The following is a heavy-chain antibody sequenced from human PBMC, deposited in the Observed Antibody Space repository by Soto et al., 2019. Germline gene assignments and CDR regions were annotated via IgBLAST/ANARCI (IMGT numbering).Heavy chain of an antibody. Sequence: QVQLQESGPGLVKPSGTLSLTCVVPGGSVSSDYWWNWVRQSPAKGLVWIGEIYYTGSTKYNPCLENRVTMSVDRSKNQVSLRLTSVTAADTAVYYCARDPVAASGKAFDIWGQGTVVIVSS. CDR3: ARDPVAASGKAFDI. CDR1: GGSVSSDYW. D-gene: IGHD6-19*01. V-gene: IGHV4-4*02. J-gene: IGHJ3*02. CDR2: IYYTGST.